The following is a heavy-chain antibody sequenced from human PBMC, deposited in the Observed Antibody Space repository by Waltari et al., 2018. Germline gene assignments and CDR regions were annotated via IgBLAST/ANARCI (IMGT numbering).Heavy chain of an antibody. CDR2: IYSGGST. CDR3: ARVFRDFWSGDDAFDI. J-gene: IGHJ3*02. Sequence: EVQLVESGGGLIQPGGSLRLSCAASGFTVSSNYMRWVRPAPGKGLEWVSVIYSGGSTYYADSVKGRFTISRDNSKNTLYLQMNSLRAEDTAVYYCARVFRDFWSGDDAFDIWGQGTMVTVSS. D-gene: IGHD3-3*01. CDR1: GFTVSSNY. V-gene: IGHV3-53*01.